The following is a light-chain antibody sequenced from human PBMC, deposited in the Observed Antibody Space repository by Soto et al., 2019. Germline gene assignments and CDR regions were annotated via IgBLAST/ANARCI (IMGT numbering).Light chain of an antibody. CDR1: QSISSW. J-gene: IGKJ1*01. Sequence: DIQMTQSPSTLSASVGDRVTITCRASQSISSWLAWYQQKPGKAPKLLIYDASSLESGVPSRFSGSGSGTELTLTISSLQPDDFATYYCQQYNSYPTVGQGTKVDSK. CDR3: QQYNSYPT. CDR2: DAS. V-gene: IGKV1-5*01.